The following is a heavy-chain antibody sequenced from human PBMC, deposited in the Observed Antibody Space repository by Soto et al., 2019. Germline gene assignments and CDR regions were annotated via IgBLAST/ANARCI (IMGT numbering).Heavy chain of an antibody. CDR1: GISFSNAW. CDR3: TTLTYYYGSGSSP. CDR2: IKSKIDGGTT. Sequence: EVQLVESGGGLVRPGGSLRLSCAASGISFSNAWMNWVRQAPGKGLEWVGRIKSKIDGGTTNYGAPMKGRFTISRDDSKNTRFLQVHSLKTEDTAVYYCTTLTYYYGSGSSPWGQGTLVTVSS. V-gene: IGHV3-15*07. J-gene: IGHJ5*02. D-gene: IGHD3-10*01.